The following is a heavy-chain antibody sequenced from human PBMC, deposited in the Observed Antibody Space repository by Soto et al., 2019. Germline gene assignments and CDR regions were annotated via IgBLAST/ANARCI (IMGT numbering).Heavy chain of an antibody. CDR3: ARGSTSGYDDAFDI. V-gene: IGHV4-34*01. D-gene: IGHD5-12*01. CDR2: INHSGST. Sequence: SETLSLTCAVYGGSFSGYYWSWIRQPPGKGLDWIGEINHSGSTNYNPSLKSRVTISVDTSKNQFSLKLSSVTAADTAVYYCARGSTSGYDDAFDIWGQGTMVTVSS. J-gene: IGHJ3*02. CDR1: GGSFSGYY.